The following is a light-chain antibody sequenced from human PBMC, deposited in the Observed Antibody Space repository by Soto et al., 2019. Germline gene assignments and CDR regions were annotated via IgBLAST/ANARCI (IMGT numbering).Light chain of an antibody. J-gene: IGKJ1*01. CDR3: QQSYSTFWT. Sequence: DIQMTQSPSSLSASVGDRVTITCRASQSISNYLNWYQQKPGKVPKLLIYEASSFQSGVPSRFSGSGSGTDFTLTISSLQPEDVATYYCQQSYSTFWTFGQGTKVDIK. CDR1: QSISNY. V-gene: IGKV1-39*01. CDR2: EAS.